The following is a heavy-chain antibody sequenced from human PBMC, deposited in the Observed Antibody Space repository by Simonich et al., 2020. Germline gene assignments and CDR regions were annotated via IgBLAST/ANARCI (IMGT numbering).Heavy chain of an antibody. CDR2: ISYDGSNK. J-gene: IGHJ4*02. V-gene: IGHV3-30*07. D-gene: IGHD6-6*01. Sequence: GGGVVQPGRSLRIPCAASGFTFRSCALHWVRQAPGKGLEGVAVISYDGSNKYYADFVKGRFTISRDNSKNTLYLQMNSLRAEDTAVYYCARDLGSSYYFDYWGQGTLVTVSS. CDR1: GFTFRSCA. CDR3: ARDLGSSYYFDY.